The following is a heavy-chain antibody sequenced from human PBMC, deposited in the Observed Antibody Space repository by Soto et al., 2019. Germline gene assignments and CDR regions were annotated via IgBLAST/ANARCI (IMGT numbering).Heavy chain of an antibody. J-gene: IGHJ4*02. CDR1: GFTFSSYS. CDR3: ARAPDYVWGSYRDNPDY. V-gene: IGHV3-21*01. Sequence: EVQLVESGGGLVKPGGSLRLSCAASGFTFSSYSMNWVRQAPGKGLEWVSSISSSSSYIYYADSVKGRFTSSRDNAKNSLYLQMNSLRAEDTAVYYCARAPDYVWGSYRDNPDYWGQGTLVTVSS. CDR2: ISSSSSYI. D-gene: IGHD3-16*02.